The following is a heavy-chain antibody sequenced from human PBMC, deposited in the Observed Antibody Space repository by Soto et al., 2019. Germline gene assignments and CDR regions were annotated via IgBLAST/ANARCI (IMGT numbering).Heavy chain of an antibody. J-gene: IGHJ5*02. Sequence: QVQLQESGPGLVKPSQTLSLTCTVSGDSMSSNNNYWSWIGQPPGEGLEWIGFISYSGTTSYSPSLKSRVAISLDTSKNQFSLSLSSVTAADTAVYYCARGRGYSYGLDPWGQGTLVTVSS. V-gene: IGHV4-30-4*01. CDR2: ISYSGTT. CDR3: ARGRGYSYGLDP. CDR1: GDSMSSNNNY. D-gene: IGHD5-18*01.